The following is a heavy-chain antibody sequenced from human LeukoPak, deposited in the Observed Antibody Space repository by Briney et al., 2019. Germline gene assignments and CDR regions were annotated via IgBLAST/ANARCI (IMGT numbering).Heavy chain of an antibody. J-gene: IGHJ4*02. D-gene: IGHD3-22*01. Sequence: GGSLRLSCAASGFTFSDYYMSWIRQAPGKGLEWVSYISSSGSFIYYADSVKGRFTISRDNSKNTLYLQMGSLRAEDMAVYYCARDFGGYYYDSSGLLVNYFDYWGQGTLVTVSS. CDR3: ARDFGGYYYDSSGLLVNYFDY. CDR2: ISSSGSFI. CDR1: GFTFSDYY. V-gene: IGHV3-11*04.